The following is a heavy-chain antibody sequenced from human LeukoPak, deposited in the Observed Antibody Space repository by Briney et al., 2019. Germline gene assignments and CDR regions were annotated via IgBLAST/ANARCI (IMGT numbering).Heavy chain of an antibody. CDR1: SRSLSNSGYY. Sequence: SETLSLPCTVSSRSLSNSGYYWGWIRQPPGKGLEWIGSFYHSGTTYYNSSLKCRVTISVDTSKNQFSLKLSSVTAADTAVYYCTTMAGDYWGQGTLVTVSS. CDR3: TTMAGDY. J-gene: IGHJ4*02. D-gene: IGHD6-19*01. V-gene: IGHV4-39*01. CDR2: FYHSGTT.